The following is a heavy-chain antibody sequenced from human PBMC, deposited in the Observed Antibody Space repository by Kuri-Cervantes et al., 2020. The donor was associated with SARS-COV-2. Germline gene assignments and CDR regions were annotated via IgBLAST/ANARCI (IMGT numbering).Heavy chain of an antibody. Sequence: ASVKVSCKASGYTFTSYYMHWVRQAPGQGLEWMGIINPSGGSTSYAQKFQGRVTMTRDTSTRTVYMELSSLRSEDTAVYYCARDPPSNNYDILTGDNYYYYGMDVWGQGTTVTVSS. CDR2: INPSGGST. D-gene: IGHD3-9*01. CDR1: GYTFTSYY. J-gene: IGHJ6*02. V-gene: IGHV1-46*01. CDR3: ARDPPSNNYDILTGDNYYYYGMDV.